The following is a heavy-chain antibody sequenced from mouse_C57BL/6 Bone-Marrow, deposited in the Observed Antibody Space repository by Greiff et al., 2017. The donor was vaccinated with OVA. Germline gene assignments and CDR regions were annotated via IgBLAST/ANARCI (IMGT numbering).Heavy chain of an antibody. Sequence: EVQLQQSGAELVRPGASVKLSCTASGFNIKDDYMHWVKQRPEQGLEWIGWIDPENGDTEYASKFQGKATITADTSSNTAYLQLSSLTSEDTAVYYCTTTVVAKDFDDWGKGTTLTVSS. CDR2: IDPENGDT. CDR1: GFNIKDDY. CDR3: TTTVVAKDFDD. D-gene: IGHD1-1*01. J-gene: IGHJ2*01. V-gene: IGHV14-4*01.